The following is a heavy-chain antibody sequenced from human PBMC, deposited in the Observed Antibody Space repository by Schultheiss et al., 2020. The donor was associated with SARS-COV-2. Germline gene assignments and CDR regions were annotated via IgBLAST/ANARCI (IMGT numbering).Heavy chain of an antibody. Sequence: SETLSLTCAVYGGSFSGYYWSWIRQPPGKGLEWIGEINHSGSTNYNPSLKSRVTISVDTSKNQFSLKLSSVTAADTAVYYCARGRGYSSSWYSRVYDYWGQGTLVTVSS. CDR2: INHSGST. D-gene: IGHD6-13*01. J-gene: IGHJ4*02. CDR1: GGSFSGYY. V-gene: IGHV4-34*01. CDR3: ARGRGYSSSWYSRVYDY.